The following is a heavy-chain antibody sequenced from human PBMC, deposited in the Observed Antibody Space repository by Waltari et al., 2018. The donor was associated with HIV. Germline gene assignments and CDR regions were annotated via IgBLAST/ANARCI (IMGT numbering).Heavy chain of an antibody. CDR3: AKVSCSSARCCVGGAFDI. CDR2: ITWNSNTL. V-gene: IGHV3-9*01. J-gene: IGHJ3*02. Sequence: EVQLVESGGGLVQPGRSLRLSCAASGFTFDDYAMHWVRQAPGKGLEWGSGITWNSNTLGYADSVKGRFTISRDNAKNSLYLQMNSLRAEDTAFYYCAKVSCSSARCCVGGAFDIWGQGTMVTVSS. CDR1: GFTFDDYA. D-gene: IGHD2-2*01.